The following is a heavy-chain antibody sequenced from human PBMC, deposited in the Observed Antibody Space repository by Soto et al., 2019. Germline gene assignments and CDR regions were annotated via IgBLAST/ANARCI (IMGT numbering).Heavy chain of an antibody. CDR3: AREGQLGY. D-gene: IGHD6-6*01. Sequence: ASVKVSCKASGGTFSSYAISWVRQAPGQGLEWMGWISRYIGKTNYAQRFQGRVTMTTDTSTSTAYMELRSLRSDDTAVYYCAREGQLGYWGQGTLVTVSS. CDR2: ISRYIGKT. V-gene: IGHV1-18*01. CDR1: GGTFSSYA. J-gene: IGHJ4*02.